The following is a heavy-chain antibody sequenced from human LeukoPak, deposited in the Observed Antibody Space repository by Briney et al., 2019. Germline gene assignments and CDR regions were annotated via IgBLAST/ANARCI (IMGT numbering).Heavy chain of an antibody. J-gene: IGHJ4*02. V-gene: IGHV4-59*12. D-gene: IGHD6-13*01. CDR3: ARDVTAAFDY. CDR1: GGSISGYL. CDR2: IYYSGST. Sequence: SETLSLTCTVSGGSISGYLWTWIRQPPGKGLEWIGYIYYSGSTNYNPSLKSRVAMSVDTSKNQFSLKLSSVTAADTAVYYCARDVTAAFDYWGQGTLVTVSS.